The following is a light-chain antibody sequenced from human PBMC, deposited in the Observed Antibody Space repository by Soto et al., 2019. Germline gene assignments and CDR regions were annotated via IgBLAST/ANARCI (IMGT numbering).Light chain of an antibody. Sequence: MTQPLSSLSSAVGDRVTITPRARQIISSYLNWYQQQRGKAPKLLIYAASSVQGGLPSRCGGRCCGTDFTLTISSLPPEDFATYCYQQSYSTPQTFGQGTKVDIK. J-gene: IGKJ1*01. CDR3: QQSYSTPQT. CDR1: QIISSY. V-gene: IGKV1-39*01. CDR2: AAS.